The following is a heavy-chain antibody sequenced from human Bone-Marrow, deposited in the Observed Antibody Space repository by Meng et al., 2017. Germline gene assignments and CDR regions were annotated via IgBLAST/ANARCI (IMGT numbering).Heavy chain of an antibody. CDR1: GVSISSSSFY. D-gene: IGHD2-2*01. CDR2: IYYRGNT. V-gene: IGHV4-39*07. Sequence: QQQLQESGPGLVKPSETLSLTCTVSGVSISSSSFYWGWIRQPPGKGLEWIGSIYYRGNTYYNPSLKSRVTISVDKSKNQFSLNLSSVTAADTAVYYCVRGYCSTTNCNWFDPWGHGTLVTVSS. J-gene: IGHJ5*02. CDR3: VRGYCSTTNCNWFDP.